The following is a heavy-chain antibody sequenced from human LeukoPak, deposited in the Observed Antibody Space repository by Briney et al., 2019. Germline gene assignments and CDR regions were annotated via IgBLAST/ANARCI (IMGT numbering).Heavy chain of an antibody. V-gene: IGHV4-59*08. Sequence: SETLSLTCIVSDGSLSGYHWSWIRQPPGKGLEWIGHIYYTRTTNYNPSLERRVTTSVDTSKNQFSLKLTSVTAADTAVYYCARQVYYHNRPAYDYWGQGTLVTVSS. CDR1: DGSLSGYH. D-gene: IGHD1-14*01. CDR2: IYYTRTT. CDR3: ARQVYYHNRPAYDY. J-gene: IGHJ4*02.